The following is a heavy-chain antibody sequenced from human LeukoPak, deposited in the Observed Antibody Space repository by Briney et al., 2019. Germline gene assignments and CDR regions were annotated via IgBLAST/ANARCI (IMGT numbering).Heavy chain of an antibody. J-gene: IGHJ4*02. Sequence: GGSLRLSCAASGFTFSSYWMSWVRQAPGKGGEWVANIKQDGSEKYYVDSVKGRFTISRDNAKNSLYLQMNSLRAEDTAVYYCARATLGYCSSTSCYTGYFDYWGQGTLVTVSS. D-gene: IGHD2-2*02. CDR2: IKQDGSEK. V-gene: IGHV3-7*01. CDR3: ARATLGYCSSTSCYTGYFDY. CDR1: GFTFSSYW.